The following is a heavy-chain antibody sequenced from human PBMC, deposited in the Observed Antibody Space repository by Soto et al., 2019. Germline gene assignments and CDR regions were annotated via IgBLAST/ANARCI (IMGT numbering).Heavy chain of an antibody. Sequence: QVQLVQSGAEVKKPGASVKVSCKASGYTFTGYYMHWVQQAPGQGLEWMGWIIPNSGGTNYAQKFQGWVTMTRDTSISTAYMELSRLRSDDTAVYYCARDRVGGAVAGHFDYWGQGTLVTVSS. CDR2: IIPNSGGT. V-gene: IGHV1-2*04. D-gene: IGHD6-19*01. J-gene: IGHJ4*02. CDR3: ARDRVGGAVAGHFDY. CDR1: GYTFTGYY.